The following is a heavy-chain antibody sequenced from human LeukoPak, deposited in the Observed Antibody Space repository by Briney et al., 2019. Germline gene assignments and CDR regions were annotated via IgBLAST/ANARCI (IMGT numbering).Heavy chain of an antibody. Sequence: GGSLRLSCAASGFRFSSQEMAWVRQAPGKGLEWVSYMSKDGRTIYYADSVKGRFTISRDNTRNSLFLQLNSLRADDTGFYYCARGSYTGFDLYFDSWGQGTLVTTSS. CDR1: GFRFSSQE. CDR2: MSKDGRTI. D-gene: IGHD5-12*01. CDR3: ARGSYTGFDLYFDS. V-gene: IGHV3-48*03. J-gene: IGHJ4*02.